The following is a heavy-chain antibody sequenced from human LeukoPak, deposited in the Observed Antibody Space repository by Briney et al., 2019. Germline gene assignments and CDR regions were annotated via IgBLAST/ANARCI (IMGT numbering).Heavy chain of an antibody. CDR2: ISWDDGST. D-gene: IGHD1-26*01. V-gene: IGHV3-43*01. J-gene: IGHJ6*02. CDR3: AKAGFNHGAYYYYSYGMDV. Sequence: GGSLRLSCAASGFTFDDYTMHWVRQAPGKGLEWVSLISWDDGSTYYADSVKGRFTTSRDNSKTSLYLQMNSLRTEDTALYYCAKAGFNHGAYYYYSYGMDVWGQGTTVTVSS. CDR1: GFTFDDYT.